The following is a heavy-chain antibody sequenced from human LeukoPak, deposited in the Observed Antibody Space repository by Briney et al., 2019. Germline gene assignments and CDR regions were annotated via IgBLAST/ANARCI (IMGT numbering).Heavy chain of an antibody. Sequence: GGSLRLSCAASGFNFNTYWMTWVRQAPGKGLEWVANINEDGSEKNYVDSVKGRFTISRDNAKNTLYLQMNSLRAEDTAVYYCAREEDTVTTFDYWGQGTLVTVSS. CDR2: INEDGSEK. CDR3: AREEDTVTTFDY. J-gene: IGHJ4*02. V-gene: IGHV3-7*01. CDR1: GFNFNTYW. D-gene: IGHD4-17*01.